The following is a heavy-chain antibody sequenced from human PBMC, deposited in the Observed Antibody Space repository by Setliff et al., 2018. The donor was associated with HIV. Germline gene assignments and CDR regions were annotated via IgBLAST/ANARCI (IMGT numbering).Heavy chain of an antibody. CDR1: GISFNDYY. Sequence: GGSLRLSCAASGISFNDYYMYWIRQAPGKGLEWVSCISGSSNTIHYADSVKGRFTISRDNAKKSLYLEMNSLRAEDTAVYYCARDPPIAARPGDAFDIWGQGTMVTVSS. J-gene: IGHJ3*02. V-gene: IGHV3-11*04. CDR3: ARDPPIAARPGDAFDI. CDR2: ISGSSNTI. D-gene: IGHD6-6*01.